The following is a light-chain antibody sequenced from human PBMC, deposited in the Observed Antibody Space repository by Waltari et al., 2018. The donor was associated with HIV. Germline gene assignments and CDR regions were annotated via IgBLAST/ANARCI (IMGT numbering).Light chain of an antibody. CDR2: AVT. CDR1: SSDVGNYHL. V-gene: IGLV2-23*02. CDR3: CSYAASRSVV. Sequence: QSALAQPASVSDSPGQSIPISCTGTSSDVGNYHLVSCYQQHPGKVPKLIIYAVTKRPSGVSNRFSGSKSGNTASLTISGLQAEDEADYYCCSYAASRSVVFGGGTKLTVL. J-gene: IGLJ2*01.